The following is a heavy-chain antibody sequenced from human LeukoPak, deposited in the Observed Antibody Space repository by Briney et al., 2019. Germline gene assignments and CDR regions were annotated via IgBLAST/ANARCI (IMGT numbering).Heavy chain of an antibody. J-gene: IGHJ4*02. Sequence: SETLSLTCTVSGGSISDYYWSWIRQAPGKGLEWIGYIYDSGSTNYNPSLKSRVTISVDTSKDQFSLKLSSVTAADTAVYFCRQVTITAHYWGQGTLVTVSS. V-gene: IGHV4-59*12. CDR1: GGSISDYY. D-gene: IGHD4-17*01. CDR3: RQVTITAHY. CDR2: IYDSGST.